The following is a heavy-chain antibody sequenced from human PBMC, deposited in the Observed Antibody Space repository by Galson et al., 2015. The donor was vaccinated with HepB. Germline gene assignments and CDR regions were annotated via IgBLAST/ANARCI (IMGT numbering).Heavy chain of an antibody. CDR3: TTDRIVGATRGY. Sequence: SLRLSCAASGFTFSNAWMSWVRQAPGKGLEWVGRIKSKTDGGTTDYAAPVKGRFTISRDDSKNTLYLQVNSLKTEDTAVYYCTTDRIVGATRGYWGQGTLVTVSS. V-gene: IGHV3-15*01. D-gene: IGHD1-26*01. J-gene: IGHJ4*02. CDR2: IKSKTDGGTT. CDR1: GFTFSNAW.